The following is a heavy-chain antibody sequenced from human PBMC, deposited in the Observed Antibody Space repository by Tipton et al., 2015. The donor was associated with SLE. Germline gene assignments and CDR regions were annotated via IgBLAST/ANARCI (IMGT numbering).Heavy chain of an antibody. V-gene: IGHV4-34*01. CDR1: GGSFSGYY. J-gene: IGHJ3*02. CDR3: ARRSIVVVIAIYDAFDI. D-gene: IGHD2-21*01. CDR2: INHSGST. Sequence: LRLSCAVYGGSFSGYYWSWIRQPPGKGLEWIGEINHSGSTNYNPSLKSRVTISVDTSKKQFSLKLSSVTAADTAVYYCARRSIVVVIAIYDAFDIWGQGTMVTVSS.